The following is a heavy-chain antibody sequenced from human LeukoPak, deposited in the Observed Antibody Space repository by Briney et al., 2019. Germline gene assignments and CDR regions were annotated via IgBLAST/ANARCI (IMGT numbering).Heavy chain of an antibody. CDR2: ISGSGGST. D-gene: IGHD5-18*01. V-gene: IGHV3-23*01. CDR3: ARVISGYTYDGLDC. J-gene: IGHJ4*02. Sequence: GGTLRLSCAASGFTFSSYGMSWVRQAPGKGLEWVSAISGSGGSTSYADSVKGRFTISRDNAKNTVYLQMNSLRAEDTAVYYCARVISGYTYDGLDCWGQGTLVTVSS. CDR1: GFTFSSYG.